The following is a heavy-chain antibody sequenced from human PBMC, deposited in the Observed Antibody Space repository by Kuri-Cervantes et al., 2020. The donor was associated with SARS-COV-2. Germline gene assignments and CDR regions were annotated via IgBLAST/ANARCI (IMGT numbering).Heavy chain of an antibody. V-gene: IGHV4-34*01. CDR2: INHSGST. CDR3: ARGRGALGYCSSTSCYRGWYFDY. D-gene: IGHD2-2*01. CDR1: GGSLSGYY. Sequence: SETLSLTCAVYGGSLSGYYWSWIRQPPGKGLEWIGEINHSGSTNYNPSLKSRVTISVDTSKNQFSLKLSSVTAADTAVYYCARGRGALGYCSSTSCYRGWYFDYWGQGTLVTVSS. J-gene: IGHJ4*02.